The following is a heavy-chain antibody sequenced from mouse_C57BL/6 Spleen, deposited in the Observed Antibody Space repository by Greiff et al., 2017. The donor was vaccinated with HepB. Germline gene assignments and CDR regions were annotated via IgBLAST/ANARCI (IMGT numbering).Heavy chain of an antibody. Sequence: VQLQQSGAELARPGASVKLSCKASGYTFTSYGISWVKQRTGQGLEWIGEIYPRSGNTYYNEKFKGKATLTADKSSSTAYMELRSLTSEDSAVYFCARERRGDYYAMDYWGQGTSVTVSS. CDR2: IYPRSGNT. J-gene: IGHJ4*01. V-gene: IGHV1-81*01. CDR3: ARERRGDYYAMDY. CDR1: GYTFTSYG.